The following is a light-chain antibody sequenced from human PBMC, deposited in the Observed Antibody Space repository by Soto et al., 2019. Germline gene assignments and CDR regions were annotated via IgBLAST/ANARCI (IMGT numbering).Light chain of an antibody. CDR3: HQAHTFPHT. Sequence: GDRVTITCRASQDIDRWLAWYQKKPGQVPKLLIWATSTLENGVPSRFSGSGSGTDFTLSINSLQPEDFATYYCHQAHTFPHTFGPGTKVDIK. V-gene: IGKV1D-12*01. CDR1: QDIDRW. CDR2: ATS. J-gene: IGKJ3*01.